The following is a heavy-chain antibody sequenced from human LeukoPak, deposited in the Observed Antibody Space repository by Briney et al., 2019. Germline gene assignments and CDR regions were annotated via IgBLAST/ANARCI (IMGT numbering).Heavy chain of an antibody. D-gene: IGHD1-26*01. J-gene: IGHJ4*02. CDR3: ARNDRGRPADY. CDR2: MHYSGTT. V-gene: IGHV4-39*01. CDR1: GGSISNSPYY. Sequence: PSETLSLTCNVSGGSISNSPYYWGWIRQPRGKGLEWIGSMHYSGTTYHNPSLRSRVTISVDTSKNQFSLRLISVTDADTAVYYCARNDRGRPADYWGQGTLVTVSS.